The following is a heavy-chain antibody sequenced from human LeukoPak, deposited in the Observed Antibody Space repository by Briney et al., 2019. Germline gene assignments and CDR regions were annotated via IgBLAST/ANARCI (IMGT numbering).Heavy chain of an antibody. D-gene: IGHD3-10*01. J-gene: IGHJ4*02. CDR2: ISSNCSTI. V-gene: IGHV3-11*01. CDR1: GFTFSDYY. Sequence: GRSLRLSCAASGFTFSDYYMSWIRQAPGKGLEWVSYISSNCSTIYYADSVKDRFTISRDNAKNSLYLQMNSLRAEDTAVYYCARDGSGTIDYWSQGTLVTVPS. CDR3: ARDGSGTIDY.